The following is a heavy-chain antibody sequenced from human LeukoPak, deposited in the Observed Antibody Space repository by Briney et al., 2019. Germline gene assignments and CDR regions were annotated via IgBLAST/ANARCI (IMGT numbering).Heavy chain of an antibody. V-gene: IGHV3-23*01. D-gene: IGHD3-10*01. CDR1: GFAFDDYA. CDR2: ISGSGGRT. Sequence: GGSLRLSCAASGFAFDDYAMHWVRQAPGKGLEWVSGISGSGGRTYYADSVKGRFTISRDNSKNTLYLQMNSLRAEDTAVYYCAKASMTGSPSYYFDYWGQGTLVTVSS. CDR3: AKASMTGSPSYYFDY. J-gene: IGHJ4*02.